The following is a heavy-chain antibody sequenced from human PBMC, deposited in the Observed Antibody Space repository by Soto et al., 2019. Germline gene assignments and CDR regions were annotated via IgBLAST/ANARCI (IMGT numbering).Heavy chain of an antibody. CDR1: SGSISSGNW. CDR2: IYYSGST. V-gene: IGHV4-4*02. J-gene: IGHJ4*02. Sequence: SETLSLTCVGSSGSISSGNWWSWVRQPPGKGLEWIGYIYYSGSTNYNPSLKSRVTISVDTSKNQFSLKLSSVTAADTAVYYCARRYGGNFDYWGQGTLVTVSS. D-gene: IGHD2-15*01. CDR3: ARRYGGNFDY.